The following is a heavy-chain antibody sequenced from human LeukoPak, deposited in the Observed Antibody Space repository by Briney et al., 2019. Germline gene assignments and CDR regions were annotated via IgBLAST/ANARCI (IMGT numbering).Heavy chain of an antibody. J-gene: IGHJ4*02. V-gene: IGHV3-33*01. CDR3: ARNRGTILSGSFYFDF. Sequence: LPGGSLRLSCAASGFTFSGHAMHWVRQAPGKGLEWVAVIWSDGSNKYYEASVKGRFTISRDNSINTLYLQMNSLRAEDTAVYYCARNRGTILSGSFYFDFGGQGTLVTVSS. D-gene: IGHD3-9*01. CDR2: IWSDGSNK. CDR1: GFTFSGHA.